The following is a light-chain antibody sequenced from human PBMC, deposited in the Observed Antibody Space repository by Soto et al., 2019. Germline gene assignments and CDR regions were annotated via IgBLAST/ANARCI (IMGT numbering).Light chain of an antibody. Sequence: DIVMTQSPDSLAVSLGERASINCRSSQSVLNSANNKNYLAWYQQKPGQAPKLLIYWASTRESGVPDRFSGSGSATDFTLTISSLQADDVAVYYCQQYYSTPWTFGQGTKVEIK. CDR2: WAS. CDR3: QQYYSTPWT. CDR1: QSVLNSANNKNY. J-gene: IGKJ1*01. V-gene: IGKV4-1*01.